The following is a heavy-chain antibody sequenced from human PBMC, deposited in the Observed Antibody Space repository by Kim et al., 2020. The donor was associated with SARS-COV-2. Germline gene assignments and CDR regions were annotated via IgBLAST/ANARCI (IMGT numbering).Heavy chain of an antibody. V-gene: IGHV3-48*02. CDR2: ITKTSTTI. J-gene: IGHJ3*02. CDR1: GFTFSAYD. Sequence: GGSLRLSCATSGFTFSAYDMNWVRQAPGKGLEWLSFITKTSTTIYYADSVEGRFTISRDNAKNSLFLQMNSLRDEDTALYYCVRDRMGGAFDMWGQGKMVPVPS. D-gene: IGHD3-16*01. CDR3: VRDRMGGAFDM.